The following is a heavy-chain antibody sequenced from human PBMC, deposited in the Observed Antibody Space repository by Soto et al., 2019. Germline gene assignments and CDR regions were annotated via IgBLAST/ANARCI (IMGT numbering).Heavy chain of an antibody. CDR2: IYHSGGT. V-gene: IGHV4-30-2*01. Sequence: QLQLQESGSGLVKPSQTLSLTCAVSGGSISSSGYSWSWIRQPPGKGLEWIGYIYHSGGTYYTPSLESRVTISAERSKKQFSLRLSSVTAADTAVYYCVRGHEAEYFQHWGQGTLVTVSS. CDR3: VRGHEAEYFQH. CDR1: GGSISSSGYS. J-gene: IGHJ1*01.